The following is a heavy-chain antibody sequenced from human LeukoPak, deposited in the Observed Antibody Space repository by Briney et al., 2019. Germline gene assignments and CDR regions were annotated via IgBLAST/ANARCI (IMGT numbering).Heavy chain of an antibody. CDR2: IRSKAYGGTT. CDR3: TRVDWLLAGDY. Sequence: GGSLRLSCTASGFTFGDYAMSWVRQAPGKGLEWVGFIRSKAYGGTTEYAASVKGRFTISRDDSKSIAYLQMNSLKTEDTAVYYCTRVDWLLAGDYWGQGTLVTVSS. V-gene: IGHV3-49*04. J-gene: IGHJ4*02. CDR1: GFTFGDYA. D-gene: IGHD3-9*01.